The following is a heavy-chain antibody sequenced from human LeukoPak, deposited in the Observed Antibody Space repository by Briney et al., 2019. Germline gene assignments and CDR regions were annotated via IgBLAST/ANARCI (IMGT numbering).Heavy chain of an antibody. CDR2: IYYSGST. J-gene: IGHJ4*02. V-gene: IGHV4-39*02. D-gene: IGHD6-6*01. CDR3: AREGSMTARPFVSIDY. Sequence: SETLSLTCTVSGGSISSSSYYWGWIRQPPGKGLEWIGSIYYSGSTYYNPSLKSRVSISVDTSKNQFSLKLSSVTAADTAMYYCAREGSMTARPFVSIDYWGQGTLVTVSS. CDR1: GGSISSSSYY.